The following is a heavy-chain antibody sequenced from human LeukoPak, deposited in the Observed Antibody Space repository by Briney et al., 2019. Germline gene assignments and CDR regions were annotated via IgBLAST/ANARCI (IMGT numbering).Heavy chain of an antibody. CDR2: IYYSGST. CDR1: GGSISSYY. CDR3: ARGHPYYDFWSGYYQDAFDI. Sequence: KPSETLSLTCTVSGGSISSYYWSWIRQPPGKGLEWIGYIYYSGSTNYNPSLKSRVTISVDTSKNQFSLKLSSVTAADTAVYYCARGHPYYDFWSGYYQDAFDIWGQGTMVTVSS. D-gene: IGHD3-3*01. J-gene: IGHJ3*02. V-gene: IGHV4-59*01.